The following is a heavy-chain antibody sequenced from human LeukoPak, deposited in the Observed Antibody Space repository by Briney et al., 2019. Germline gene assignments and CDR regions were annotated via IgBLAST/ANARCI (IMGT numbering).Heavy chain of an antibody. J-gene: IGHJ6*03. D-gene: IGHD6-13*01. V-gene: IGHV4-59*08. Sequence: SETLSLTCTVSGGSISSYYWSWIRQPPGKGLEWIGYIYYSGSTNYNPSLKSRVTISVDTSKNQFSLKLSSVTAADTAVYYCARARRIAAAGNHYMDVWGKGTTVTVSS. CDR3: ARARRIAAAGNHYMDV. CDR2: IYYSGST. CDR1: GGSISSYY.